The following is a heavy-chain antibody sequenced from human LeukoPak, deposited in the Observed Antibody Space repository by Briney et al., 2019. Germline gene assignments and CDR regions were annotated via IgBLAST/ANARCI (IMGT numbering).Heavy chain of an antibody. J-gene: IGHJ4*02. CDR3: ARGGLTGYYFDY. Sequence: PGGSLRLSCAASGFTFSSYSMNWVRPPPGKGLEWVSSISSSSSYIYYADSVKGRFTISRDNAKNSLYLQMNSLRAEDTAVYYCARGGLTGYYFDYWGQGTLVTVSS. CDR2: ISSSSSYI. V-gene: IGHV3-21*01. CDR1: GFTFSSYS. D-gene: IGHD3-9*01.